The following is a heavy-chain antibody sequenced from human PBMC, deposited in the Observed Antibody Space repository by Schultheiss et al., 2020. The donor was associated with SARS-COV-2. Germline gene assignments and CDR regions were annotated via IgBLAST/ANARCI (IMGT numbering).Heavy chain of an antibody. D-gene: IGHD3-22*01. J-gene: IGHJ3*02. Sequence: SETLSLTCAVSGGSISSGYYWSWIRQPPGKGLEWIGYIYYSGSTNYNPSLKSRVTISVDTSKNQFSLKLSSVTAADTAVYYCARAYYYDSSGYSDAFDIWGQGTMVTVSS. CDR3: ARAYYYDSSGYSDAFDI. CDR2: IYYSGST. V-gene: IGHV4-61*01. CDR1: GGSISSGYY.